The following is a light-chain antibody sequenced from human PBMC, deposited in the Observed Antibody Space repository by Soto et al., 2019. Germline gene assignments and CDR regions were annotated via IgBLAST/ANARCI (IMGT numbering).Light chain of an antibody. CDR2: GAS. CDR3: QKYDMDPPAT. Sequence: DIQMTQSPSSLSASVGDRVTITCRASQDITNFLGWYQQRPGKAPKLLIFGASTLHSGVPSRFSGSGSGTDFTLTITNLQPEDVATYYCQKYDMDPPATFGQGTKV. V-gene: IGKV1-27*01. J-gene: IGKJ1*01. CDR1: QDITNF.